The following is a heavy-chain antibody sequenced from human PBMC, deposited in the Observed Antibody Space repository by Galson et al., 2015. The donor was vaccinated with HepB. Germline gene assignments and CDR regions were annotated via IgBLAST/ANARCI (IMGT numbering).Heavy chain of an antibody. Sequence: SLRLSCAASGFTLSSYAMTWVRQAPGKGLEWVSSISGSGGTTYYADSVKGRFTISTDYSKNTLYLQMNSLRAEDTALYYCARKEGSGSYYNPLGYWGQGTLVTVSS. V-gene: IGHV3-23*01. CDR3: ARKEGSGSYYNPLGY. D-gene: IGHD3-10*01. J-gene: IGHJ4*02. CDR1: GFTLSSYA. CDR2: ISGSGGTT.